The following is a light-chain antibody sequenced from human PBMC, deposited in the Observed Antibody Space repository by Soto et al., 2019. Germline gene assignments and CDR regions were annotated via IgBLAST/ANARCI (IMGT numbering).Light chain of an antibody. V-gene: IGKV1-9*01. CDR3: QQLNSYSLT. Sequence: DLQLTQSPSFLSASVGDRVTITCRASQGISSHLAWYQQKPGKAPNLLIYDASTLQGGVPSRFSGSGSGTEFSLTISSLQPEDFATYYCQQLNSYSLTFGGGTKVEIK. J-gene: IGKJ4*01. CDR2: DAS. CDR1: QGISSH.